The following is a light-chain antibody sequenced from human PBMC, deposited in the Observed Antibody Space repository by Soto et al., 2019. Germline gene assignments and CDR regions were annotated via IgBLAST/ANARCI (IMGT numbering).Light chain of an antibody. CDR2: GAS. J-gene: IGKJ1*01. V-gene: IGKV3D-15*01. Sequence: IVLTQSPRALSLSQGEKATLSCRASQSVSSSQLTWYQQKPGQAPRLFIYGASSRATGIPDRFSGSGSGTEFTLTISSLQSEDFAVYYCQQYNNWPWTFGQGTKV. CDR1: QSVSSS. CDR3: QQYNNWPWT.